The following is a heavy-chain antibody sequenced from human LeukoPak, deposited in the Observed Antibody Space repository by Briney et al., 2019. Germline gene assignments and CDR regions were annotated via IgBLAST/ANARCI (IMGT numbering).Heavy chain of an antibody. Sequence: SETLSLTCTVSDYSISSGYGYYWGWIRQPPGKGLEWIGNIYHSGITYYNHFNSSLKSRVTISIDTSKNQFSLKLSSVTAADTAVYYCARARRRGWYDYDAFDIWGQGTMVTASS. V-gene: IGHV4-38-2*02. CDR2: IYHSGIT. J-gene: IGHJ3*02. CDR3: ARARRRGWYDYDAFDI. D-gene: IGHD3-16*01. CDR1: DYSISSGYGYY.